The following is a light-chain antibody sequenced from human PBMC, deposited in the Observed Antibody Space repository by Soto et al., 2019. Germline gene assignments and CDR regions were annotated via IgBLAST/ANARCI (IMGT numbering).Light chain of an antibody. CDR3: RQYGSSPSYT. CDR1: QSVSSSSY. CDR2: GAS. V-gene: IGKV3-20*01. J-gene: IGKJ2*01. Sequence: EIVLTQSPGTLSLSPGERATLSCRASQSVSSSSYLAWYQQKPGQAPRLLIYGASSRATGIPDRFSGSGSATDSTLTISRLEPEDFAVYYCRQYGSSPSYTFAQGTKLEIK.